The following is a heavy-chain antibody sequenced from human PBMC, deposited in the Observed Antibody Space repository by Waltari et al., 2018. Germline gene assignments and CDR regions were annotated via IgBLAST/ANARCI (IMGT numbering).Heavy chain of an antibody. CDR1: GGSVSTVYYY. CDR2: IYRTGTT. V-gene: IGHV4-61*01. CDR3: ARVYSQSSDV. D-gene: IGHD2-21*01. Sequence: QVQLQESGPGLVKPSETLSLTCSVSGGSVSTVYYYWGWNRQVPGKGLQWIGNIYRTGTTHYNPSLESRVIIAVDTSKNQFYLNMTSVTAADTAVYYCARVYSQSSDVWGRGTLVTVSS. J-gene: IGHJ2*01.